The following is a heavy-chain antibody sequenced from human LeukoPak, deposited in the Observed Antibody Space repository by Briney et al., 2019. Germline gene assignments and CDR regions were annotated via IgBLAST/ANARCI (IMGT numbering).Heavy chain of an antibody. CDR1: GDSVSSTGYY. V-gene: IGHV4-39*07. Sequence: SETLSLTCTVSGDSVSSTGYYWGWIRQPPGKGLEWIGTIYYSGSTNYNPSLKSRVTMSIDTSKNQFSLKLSSVTAADTAVYYCARGGSGYEKDWGQGTLVTVSS. CDR3: ARGGSGYEKD. CDR2: IYYSGST. D-gene: IGHD5-12*01. J-gene: IGHJ4*02.